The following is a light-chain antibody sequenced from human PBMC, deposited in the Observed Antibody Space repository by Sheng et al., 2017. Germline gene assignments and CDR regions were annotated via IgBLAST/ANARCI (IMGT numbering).Light chain of an antibody. V-gene: IGKV3-15*01. J-gene: IGKJ2*01. CDR1: QSVNHN. CDR2: GAS. CDR3: QQYNNWPQT. Sequence: EVVMTQSPAILSVFPGERATLSCRASQSVNHNLAWYQQRPGQAPRLLIHGASTWTTGIPARFSGSGSGTEFTLTITSLQSEDFALYYCQQYNNWPQTFGQGTKLEIK.